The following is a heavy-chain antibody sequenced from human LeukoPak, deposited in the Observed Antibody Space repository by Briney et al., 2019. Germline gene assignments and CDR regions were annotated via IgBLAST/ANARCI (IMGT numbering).Heavy chain of an antibody. CDR2: ISWNSGSI. V-gene: IGHV3-9*01. J-gene: IGHJ6*02. CDR3: AKEFGEGYGDDYYYYGMDV. Sequence: GGSLRLSCAASGFTFSDYYMSWIRQAPGKGLEWVSGISWNSGSIGYADSVKGRFTISRDNAKNSLYLQMNSLRAEDTALYYCAKEFGEGYGDDYYYYGMDVWGQGTTVTVSS. CDR1: GFTFSDYY. D-gene: IGHD4-17*01.